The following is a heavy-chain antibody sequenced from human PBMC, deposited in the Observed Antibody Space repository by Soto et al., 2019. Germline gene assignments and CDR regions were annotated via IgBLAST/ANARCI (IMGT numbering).Heavy chain of an antibody. Sequence: GASVKVSCKASGYTFTSYAMHWVRQAPGQRLEWMGWINAGNGNTKYSQKFQGRVTITRDTSASTAYMELSSLRSEDTAMYYCARGYCSGGSCFFPEFDYWGQGTLVTVSS. CDR2: INAGNGNT. CDR1: GYTFTSYA. V-gene: IGHV1-3*01. CDR3: ARGYCSGGSCFFPEFDY. D-gene: IGHD2-15*01. J-gene: IGHJ4*02.